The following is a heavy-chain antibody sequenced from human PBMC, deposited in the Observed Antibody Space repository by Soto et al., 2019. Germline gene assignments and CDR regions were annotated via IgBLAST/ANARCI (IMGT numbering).Heavy chain of an antibody. D-gene: IGHD1-1*01. CDR3: ARDRTNWNDASRVSYYGMDV. Sequence: GGSLRLSCAASGFTFSSYAMHWVRQAPGKGLEWVAVISYDGSNKYYADSVKGRFTISRDNSKNTLYLQMNSLRAEDTAVYYCARDRTNWNDASRVSYYGMDVWGQGTTVTVSS. V-gene: IGHV3-30-3*01. CDR1: GFTFSSYA. CDR2: ISYDGSNK. J-gene: IGHJ6*02.